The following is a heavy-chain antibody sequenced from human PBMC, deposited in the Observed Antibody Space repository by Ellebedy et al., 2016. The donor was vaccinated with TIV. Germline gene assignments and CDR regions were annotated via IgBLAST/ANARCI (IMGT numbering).Heavy chain of an antibody. V-gene: IGHV4-34*01. CDR3: ARHYTAMDEFDS. D-gene: IGHD5-18*01. CDR1: GRSFSGHH. CDR2: INHSGST. J-gene: IGHJ4*02. Sequence: MPSETLSLTCAVYGRSFSGHHWTRIRQSPGKGLEWIGGINHSGSTNYNPSLQSRVTISVDTSKHQFSLRLSSVTAADTDVYYCARHYTAMDEFDSWGQGTLVTVSS.